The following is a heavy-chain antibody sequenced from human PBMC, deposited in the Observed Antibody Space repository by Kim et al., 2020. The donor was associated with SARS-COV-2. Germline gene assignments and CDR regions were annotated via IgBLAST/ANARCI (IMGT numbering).Heavy chain of an antibody. J-gene: IGHJ6*02. CDR2: INHSGST. V-gene: IGHV4-34*01. Sequence: SETLSLTCAVYGGSFSGYYWSWIRQPPGKGLEWIGEINHSGSTNYNPSLKSRVTISVDTSKNQFSLKLSSVTAADTAVYYCASLVGATRGDYGMDVWGQGTTVTVSS. CDR1: GGSFSGYY. D-gene: IGHD1-26*01. CDR3: ASLVGATRGDYGMDV.